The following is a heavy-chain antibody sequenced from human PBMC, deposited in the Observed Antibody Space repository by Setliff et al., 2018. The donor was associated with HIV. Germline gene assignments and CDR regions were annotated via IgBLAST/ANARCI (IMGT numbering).Heavy chain of an antibody. J-gene: IGHJ2*01. CDR3: TRDTGYILSGYRPHWFFDL. V-gene: IGHV4-61*02. Sequence: TLSLTCTFSGDSISSGNYYWSWIRQPAGKGLEWIGRIYSTGSTNYNPSLKSRVTISSDTSKNLFSLKLTTVTAADAAVYYCTRDTGYILSGYRPHWFFDLWGRGTLVTVSS. CDR2: IYSTGST. D-gene: IGHD3-9*01. CDR1: GDSISSGNYY.